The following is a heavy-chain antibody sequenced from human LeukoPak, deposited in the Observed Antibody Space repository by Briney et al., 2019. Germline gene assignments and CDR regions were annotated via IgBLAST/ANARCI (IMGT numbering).Heavy chain of an antibody. CDR1: GASFSDYY. V-gene: IGHV4-34*01. J-gene: IGHJ6*02. Sequence: SETLSPTCAVYGASFSDYYWSWIRQPPGKGLEWIGEINHSGSTNYNPSLKSRVTISVDTSKNQFSLKLSSVTAADTAVYYCARGAWFGELSYGMDVWGQGTTVTVSS. D-gene: IGHD3-10*01. CDR3: ARGAWFGELSYGMDV. CDR2: INHSGST.